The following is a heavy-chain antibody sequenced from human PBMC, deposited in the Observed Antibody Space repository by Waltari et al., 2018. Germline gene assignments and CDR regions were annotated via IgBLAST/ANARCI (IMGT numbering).Heavy chain of an antibody. CDR2: INHSGST. V-gene: IGHV4-34*01. CDR1: GGSFSGYY. CDR3: ARGWAVAGTGYYFDY. Sequence: QVQLQQWGAGLLKPSDTLSLTCAVYGGSFSGYYWTWIRPPPGKGLEWIGEINHSGSTNYNPSLKSRVTISVDTSKNQFSLKLSSVTAADTAVYYCARGWAVAGTGYYFDYWGQGTLVTVSS. D-gene: IGHD6-19*01. J-gene: IGHJ4*02.